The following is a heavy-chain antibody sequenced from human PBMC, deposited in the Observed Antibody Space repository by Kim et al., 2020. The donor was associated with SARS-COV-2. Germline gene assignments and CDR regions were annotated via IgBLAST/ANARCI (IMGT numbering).Heavy chain of an antibody. Sequence: SETLSLTCTVSGGSISSGGYYWSWIRQHPGKGLEWIGYIYYSGSTYYNPSLKSRVTISVDTSKNQFSLKLSSVTAEDTALYYCARDYGDYGAAYWGQATPVTVSS. D-gene: IGHD4-17*01. CDR3: ARDYGDYGAAY. J-gene: IGHJ4*02. V-gene: IGHV4-31*03. CDR2: IYYSGST. CDR1: GGSISSGGYY.